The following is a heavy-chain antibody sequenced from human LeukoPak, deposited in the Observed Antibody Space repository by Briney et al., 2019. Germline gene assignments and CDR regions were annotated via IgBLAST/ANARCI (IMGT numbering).Heavy chain of an antibody. CDR1: GFTFSAYS. CDR2: DSVYGGGP. J-gene: IGHJ4*02. Sequence: GGSLRLSCAASGFTFSAYSMSWIRQVPGKGLEWVSADSVYGGGPYYADSVNGRFTMSRDNSENTVYLQMDSLRAEDTALYYCAKEDVGAAPHFWGQGTLVTVSS. D-gene: IGHD2-15*01. V-gene: IGHV3-23*01. CDR3: AKEDVGAAPHF.